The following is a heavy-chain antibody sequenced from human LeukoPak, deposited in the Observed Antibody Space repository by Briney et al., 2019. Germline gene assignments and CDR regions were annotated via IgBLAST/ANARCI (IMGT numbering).Heavy chain of an antibody. V-gene: IGHV3-23*01. D-gene: IGHD3-22*01. CDR2: ISASGGST. CDR1: GFTFSTYG. Sequence: PGGSPRLSCAASGFTFSTYGMSWVRQAPGKGLEWVSGISASGGSTNYADSVKGRFTISRDNSKNTLYLQMNSLRAEDTAVYYCVKLTMIVPQGGFDYWGQGTLVTVSS. J-gene: IGHJ4*02. CDR3: VKLTMIVPQGGFDY.